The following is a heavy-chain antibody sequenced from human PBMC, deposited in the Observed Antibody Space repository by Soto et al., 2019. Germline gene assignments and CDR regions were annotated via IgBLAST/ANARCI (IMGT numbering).Heavy chain of an antibody. CDR3: ARAGFSGYSYGPADY. CDR1: GGSFSGYY. D-gene: IGHD5-18*01. J-gene: IGHJ4*02. V-gene: IGHV4-34*01. CDR2: INHSGST. Sequence: SETLSLTCAVYGGSFSGYYWSWIRQPPGRGLEWIGEINHSGSTNYNPSLKSRVTISVDTSKNQFSLKLSSVTAADTAVYYCARAGFSGYSYGPADYWGQGTLVTVSS.